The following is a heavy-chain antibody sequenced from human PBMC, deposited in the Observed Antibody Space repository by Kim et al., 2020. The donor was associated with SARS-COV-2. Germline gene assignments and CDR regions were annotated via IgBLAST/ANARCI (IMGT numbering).Heavy chain of an antibody. CDR3: ARIGYSRSSLDY. D-gene: IGHD6-6*01. V-gene: IGHV3-7*01. CDR2: IMQDGRVK. Sequence: GGSLILSCAASGFTFTNYWMTWVRQAPGKGLEWLANIMQDGRVKYYVDSLKGRFTISRDNPKNSLYLQMNSLRTEETALYYCARIGYSRSSLDYWGQGTLLTVSS. CDR1: GFTFTNYW. J-gene: IGHJ4*01.